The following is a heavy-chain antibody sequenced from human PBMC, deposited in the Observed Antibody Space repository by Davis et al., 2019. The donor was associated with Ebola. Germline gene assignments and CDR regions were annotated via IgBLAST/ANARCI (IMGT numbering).Heavy chain of an antibody. Sequence: GESLKISCAASGFTFSSYWMSWVRQAPGKGLEWVANIKQDGSEKYYVDSVKGRFTISRDNANNSLYLQMNSLRDEDTAVYYCARDSYHYVWGSYPDYWGQGTLVTVSS. D-gene: IGHD3-16*02. CDR1: GFTFSSYW. CDR3: ARDSYHYVWGSYPDY. V-gene: IGHV3-7*03. J-gene: IGHJ4*02. CDR2: IKQDGSEK.